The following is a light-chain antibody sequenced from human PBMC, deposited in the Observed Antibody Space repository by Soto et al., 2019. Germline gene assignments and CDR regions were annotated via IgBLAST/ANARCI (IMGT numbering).Light chain of an antibody. CDR1: SSDIGHYIH. V-gene: IGLV2-14*01. J-gene: IGLJ3*02. CDR3: SSSTNTGTWV. Sequence: QSALTQPASVSGSPGQSITISCTGTSSDIGHYIHVSWLQQHPGKAPKSMIYDVSNRSPGVSNRYSGSKSGNTASLTISGLQDEDDAYYYCSSSTNTGTWVFGGVTKLTVL. CDR2: DVS.